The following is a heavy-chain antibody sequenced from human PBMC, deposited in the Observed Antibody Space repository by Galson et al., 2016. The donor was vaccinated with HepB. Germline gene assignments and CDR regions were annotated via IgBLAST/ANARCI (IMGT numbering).Heavy chain of an antibody. J-gene: IGHJ5*02. Sequence: SLRLSCAASGFTFSDYYMIWIRQAPGKGLEWVSYISSSSTYTNYADSVKGRFTISRDNAKNSLYLQMNSLRAEDTAVYYCARVHYDILTGYFGGSNYFDPWGQGTLVTVSS. CDR2: ISSSSTYT. CDR3: ARVHYDILTGYFGGSNYFDP. V-gene: IGHV3-11*06. D-gene: IGHD3-9*01. CDR1: GFTFSDYY.